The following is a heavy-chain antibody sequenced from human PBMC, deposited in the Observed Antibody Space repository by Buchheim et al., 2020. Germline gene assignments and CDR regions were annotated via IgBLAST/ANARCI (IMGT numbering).Heavy chain of an antibody. V-gene: IGHV4-39*07. CDR2: VYYIGSA. J-gene: IGHJ4*02. D-gene: IGHD6-13*01. CDR1: GGSINSGNYY. Sequence: QLQLQESGPGLVKPSETLSLTCTVSGGSINSGNYYWAWIRQPPGKGLEWIGSVYYIGSASYNPSLKSRVAISVDTSKNQFSLKLRSVTAADTAFYYCARSLHVFRAAAGPLDFWGQGTL. CDR3: ARSLHVFRAAAGPLDF.